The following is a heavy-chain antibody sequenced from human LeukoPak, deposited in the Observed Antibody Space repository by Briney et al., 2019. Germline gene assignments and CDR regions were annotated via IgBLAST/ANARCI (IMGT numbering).Heavy chain of an antibody. Sequence: GGSLRLSCAASGFTFDDYPMPWVRQAPGKGLEWVSLISWDGGSTYYADSVKGRFTISRDNSKNSLYLQMNSLRTEDTALYYCAKDNADDDSFDYWGQGTLVTVSS. CDR3: AKDNADDDSFDY. CDR2: ISWDGGST. J-gene: IGHJ4*02. D-gene: IGHD1-1*01. V-gene: IGHV3-43*01. CDR1: GFTFDDYP.